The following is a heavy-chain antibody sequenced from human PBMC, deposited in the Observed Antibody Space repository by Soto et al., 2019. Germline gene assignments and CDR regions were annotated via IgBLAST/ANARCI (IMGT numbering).Heavy chain of an antibody. CDR2: FDPEDGET. CDR1: GYTLTELS. V-gene: IGHV1-24*01. CDR3: ATVLEDCSGGSCFLNFDY. D-gene: IGHD2-15*01. J-gene: IGHJ4*02. Sequence: ASVKVSCKVSGYTLTELSMHWVRQAPGKGLEWMGGFDPEDGETIYAQKFQGRVTMTEDTSTDTAYMELSSLISEDTAVYYCATVLEDCSGGSCFLNFDYWGQGTLVTVSS.